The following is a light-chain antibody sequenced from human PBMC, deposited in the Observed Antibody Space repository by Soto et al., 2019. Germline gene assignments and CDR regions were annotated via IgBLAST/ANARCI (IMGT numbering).Light chain of an antibody. J-gene: IGLJ2*01. V-gene: IGLV2-8*01. CDR3: SSFAGGNNLL. CDR1: SSDVGGYNF. CDR2: EVS. Sequence: QPALTQPPSASGSPGQSVTISCTGTSSDVGGYNFVSWYQQHPGKAPKLLIYEVSKRPSGVPDRFSGSKSDNTASLTVSGLQAEDEADYYCSSFAGGNNLLFGGGTQLTVL.